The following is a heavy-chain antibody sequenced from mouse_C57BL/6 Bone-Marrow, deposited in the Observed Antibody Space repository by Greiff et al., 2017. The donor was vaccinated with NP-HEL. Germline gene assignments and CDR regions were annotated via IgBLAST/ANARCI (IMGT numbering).Heavy chain of an antibody. J-gene: IGHJ4*01. CDR1: GYTFTSYW. D-gene: IGHD2-2*01. V-gene: IGHV1-55*01. Sequence: QVQLQQSGAELVKPGASVKMSCKASGYTFTSYWITWVKQRPGQGLEWIGDIYPGSGSTNYNEKFKSKATLTVDTSSSTAYMQLSSLTSEDSAVYYCARDGYDGGGDYYAMDYWGQGTSVTVSS. CDR2: IYPGSGST. CDR3: ARDGYDGGGDYYAMDY.